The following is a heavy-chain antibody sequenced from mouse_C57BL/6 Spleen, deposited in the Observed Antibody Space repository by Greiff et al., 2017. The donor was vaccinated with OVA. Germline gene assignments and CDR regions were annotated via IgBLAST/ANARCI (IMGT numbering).Heavy chain of an antibody. CDR1: GYTFPSYW. CDR2: INPSNGGT. V-gene: IGHV1-53*01. CDR3: ARSTYYGSRYFDV. D-gene: IGHD1-1*01. Sequence: QVQLQQPGTELVKPGASVKLSCKASGYTFPSYWMHWVKQRPGQGLEWIGNINPSNGGTNYNEKFKSKATLTVDKSSSTAYMQLSSLTSEDSAVYYCARSTYYGSRYFDVWGTGTTVTVSS. J-gene: IGHJ1*03.